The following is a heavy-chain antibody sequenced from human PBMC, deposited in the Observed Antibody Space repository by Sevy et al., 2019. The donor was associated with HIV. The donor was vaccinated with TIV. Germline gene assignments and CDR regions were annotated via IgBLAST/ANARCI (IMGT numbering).Heavy chain of an antibody. J-gene: IGHJ4*02. V-gene: IGHV3-7*01. Sequence: GGSLRLSCAASGFIFSNSWMGWVRQAPGRGLECVAAIKPEGSDKYYVDSVKGRFIVSRANAKNSLFLQMNSLRDEDTAVFYCGQGGGGHWGQGALVTVSS. CDR3: GQGGGGH. CDR2: IKPEGSDK. CDR1: GFIFSNSW. D-gene: IGHD3-16*01.